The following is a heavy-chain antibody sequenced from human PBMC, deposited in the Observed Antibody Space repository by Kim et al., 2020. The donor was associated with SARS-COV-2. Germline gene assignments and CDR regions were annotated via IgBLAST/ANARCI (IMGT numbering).Heavy chain of an antibody. D-gene: IGHD1-26*01. CDR3: ARGRGGGATYFDY. Sequence: YAQECPGRVTMTRDTSISTAYMELSSLKSDDTAVYYCARGRGGGATYFDYWGQGTLVTVSS. V-gene: IGHV1-2*02. J-gene: IGHJ4*02.